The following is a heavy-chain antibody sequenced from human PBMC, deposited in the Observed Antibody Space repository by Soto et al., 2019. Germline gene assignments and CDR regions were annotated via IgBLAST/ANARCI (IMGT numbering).Heavy chain of an antibody. CDR3: ARGLILWFGELSRRGGYYDYMDV. Sequence: WTWIRQTPEKGLEWIGEINDSGNINYNPSLKSRVTILVDTATKQISRRLRAGTAADTAVYYCARGLILWFGELSRRGGYYDYMDVWGKGTTVHVSS. CDR2: INDSGNI. J-gene: IGHJ6*03. V-gene: IGHV4-34*01. D-gene: IGHD3-10*01.